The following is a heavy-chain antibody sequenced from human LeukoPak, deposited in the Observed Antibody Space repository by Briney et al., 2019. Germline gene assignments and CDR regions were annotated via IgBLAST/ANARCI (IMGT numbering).Heavy chain of an antibody. J-gene: IGHJ4*02. Sequence: ASVKVSCKASGGTFSSYAISWVRQAPGQGLEWMGGIIPIFGTANYAQKFQGRVTITADESTSTAYMELSSLRSEDTAVYYCARRETGPRYCSSTSCYAPFDYWGQGTLVTVSS. D-gene: IGHD2-2*01. CDR1: GGTFSSYA. CDR3: ARRETGPRYCSSTSCYAPFDY. CDR2: IIPIFGTA. V-gene: IGHV1-69*13.